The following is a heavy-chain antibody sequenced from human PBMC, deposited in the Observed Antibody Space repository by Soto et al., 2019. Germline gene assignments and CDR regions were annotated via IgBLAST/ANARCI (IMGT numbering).Heavy chain of an antibody. Sequence: QVQLQQWGAGLLKPSETLSLTCTVHGGSFSGFFCTWIRQPPGKGLEWIGEINHSGSTNYNPSLKGRVTISGDMSEIQFALRLTSVTAADTGVYYCVRGECLARGEYWGQGTLVTVSS. J-gene: IGHJ4*02. V-gene: IGHV4-34*02. CDR3: VRGECLARGEY. CDR2: INHSGST. CDR1: GGSFSGFF. D-gene: IGHD3-3*01.